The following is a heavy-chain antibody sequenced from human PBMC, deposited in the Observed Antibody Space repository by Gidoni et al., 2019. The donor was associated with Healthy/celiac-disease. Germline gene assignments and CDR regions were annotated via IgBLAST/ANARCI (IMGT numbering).Heavy chain of an antibody. Sequence: QVHLVESGGGVVQPGRSLRLSFAASGFTFSRYAMHWVRQAPGKGLEWVAVISYDGSNKYYADSVKGRFTISRDNSKNTLYLQRNSLRAEDTAVYYCARRGSDYGDWGLVPYYYYGMDVWGQGTTVTVSS. CDR1: GFTFSRYA. CDR3: ARRGSDYGDWGLVPYYYYGMDV. D-gene: IGHD4-17*01. V-gene: IGHV3-30-3*01. J-gene: IGHJ6*02. CDR2: ISYDGSNK.